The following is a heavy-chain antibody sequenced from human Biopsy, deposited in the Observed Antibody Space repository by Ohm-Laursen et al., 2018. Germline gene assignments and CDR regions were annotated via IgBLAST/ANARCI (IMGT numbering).Heavy chain of an antibody. CDR1: GYTFRNHG. CDR2: ISTWDAHT. V-gene: IGHV1-18*01. J-gene: IGHJ4*02. CDR3: ARGGSNYPDY. D-gene: IGHD3-16*01. Sequence: ASVKVSCKTSGYTFRNHGISWVRQAPERDLEWMGWISTWDAHTSYAQKVQGRVTLTIDTSTSTGYMELRSLRSDDTAVYYCARGGSNYPDYWGQGTLVTVSS.